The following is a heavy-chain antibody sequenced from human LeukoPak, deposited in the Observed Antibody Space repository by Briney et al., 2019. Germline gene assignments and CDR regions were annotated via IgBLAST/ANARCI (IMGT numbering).Heavy chain of an antibody. V-gene: IGHV3-21*01. CDR2: ISSSSSYI. D-gene: IGHD6-6*01. CDR1: GFTFSSYS. Sequence: GGSLRLSCAASGFTFSSYSMNWVRQAPGKGLEWVSSISSSSSYIYYADSVKGRFTISRDNAKNSLYLQMNSLRAEDTAVYYCARDEGSSPSLDYWGQGTLVTVSS. CDR3: ARDEGSSPSLDY. J-gene: IGHJ4*02.